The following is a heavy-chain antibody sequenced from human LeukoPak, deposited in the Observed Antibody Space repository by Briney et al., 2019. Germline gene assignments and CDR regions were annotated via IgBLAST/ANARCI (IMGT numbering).Heavy chain of an antibody. Sequence: GGSLRLSCAASGFTFSSYEMNWVRQAPGKGLEWVAVISYDGSDKYYADSVKGRFTISRDNSKNTLYLQMNSLRDEDTAVYYCAKDRLNYYDSSKIDAFDIWGQGTMVTVSS. CDR1: GFTFSSYE. V-gene: IGHV3-30*18. CDR3: AKDRLNYYDSSKIDAFDI. CDR2: ISYDGSDK. J-gene: IGHJ3*02. D-gene: IGHD3-22*01.